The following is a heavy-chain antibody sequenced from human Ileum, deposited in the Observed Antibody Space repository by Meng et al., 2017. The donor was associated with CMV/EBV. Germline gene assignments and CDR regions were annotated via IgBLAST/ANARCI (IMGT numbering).Heavy chain of an antibody. CDR3: VRGQVYFDF. V-gene: IGHV3-66*01. CDR2: TYNDGYT. Sequence: ETLSLTCAASGLIVSDNYMTWVRQAPGKGLEWVSLTYNDGYTSYAASVRGRFTVSRDNSKNTLLLQMNSLRDEDTAVYYCVRGQVYFDFWGQGALVTVSS. J-gene: IGHJ4*02. CDR1: GLIVSDNY.